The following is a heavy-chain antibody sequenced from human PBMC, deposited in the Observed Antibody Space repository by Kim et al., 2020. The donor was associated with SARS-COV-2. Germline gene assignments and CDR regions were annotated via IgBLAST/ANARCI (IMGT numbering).Heavy chain of an antibody. CDR2: INHSGST. V-gene: IGHV4-34*01. D-gene: IGHD4-17*01. Sequence: SETLSLTCAVYGGSFSGYYWSWIRQPPGKGLEWIGEINHSGSTNYNPALKSRVTISVDTSKNQFSLKLSSVTAADTAVYYCARGHGTAYGDYGRWFDPWGQGTLVTVSS. J-gene: IGHJ5*02. CDR3: ARGHGTAYGDYGRWFDP. CDR1: GGSFSGYY.